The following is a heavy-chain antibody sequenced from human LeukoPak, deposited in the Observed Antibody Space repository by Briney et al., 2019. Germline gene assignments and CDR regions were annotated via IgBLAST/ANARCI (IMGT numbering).Heavy chain of an antibody. CDR1: GGTFSSYA. CDR2: IIPISGTA. D-gene: IGHD3-3*01. J-gene: IGHJ4*02. Sequence: VKVSCKAPGGTFSSYAISWVRQAPGQGPEGMGGIIPISGTANYAQKFQGRVPITTYQSTNTAYMELSSLTSEDTAVYYFARDGGNCDFWSGYQNWGEGTLVTVSS. CDR3: ARDGGNCDFWSGYQN. V-gene: IGHV1-69*05.